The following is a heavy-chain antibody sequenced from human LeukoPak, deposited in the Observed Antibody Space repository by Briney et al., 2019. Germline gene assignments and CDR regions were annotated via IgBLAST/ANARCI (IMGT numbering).Heavy chain of an antibody. CDR2: INWNGANT. Sequence: GGSLRLSCAASGFTFRDYGMSWVRQAPGKGLEWVSGINWNGANTGYTDFVKGRFTISRDNAKNSPYLQLNILRAEDTAVYYCARGLLWFGELGAFDIWGQGTMVTVSS. CDR1: GFTFRDYG. CDR3: ARGLLWFGELGAFDI. J-gene: IGHJ3*02. V-gene: IGHV3-20*04. D-gene: IGHD3-10*01.